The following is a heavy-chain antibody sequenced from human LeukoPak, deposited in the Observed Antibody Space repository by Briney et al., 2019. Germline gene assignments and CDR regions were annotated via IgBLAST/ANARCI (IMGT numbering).Heavy chain of an antibody. CDR2: ISYDGSNK. Sequence: GGSLRLSCAASGFTFSSYGMHWVRQAPGKGLEWVAVISYDGSNKYYADSVKGRFTISRDNSKNTLYLQMNSLRAEDTAVYYRAKDSRYSLPVQIYYYYGMDVWGQGTTVTVSS. CDR1: GFTFSSYG. CDR3: AKDSRYSLPVQIYYYYGMDV. D-gene: IGHD2-15*01. J-gene: IGHJ6*02. V-gene: IGHV3-30*18.